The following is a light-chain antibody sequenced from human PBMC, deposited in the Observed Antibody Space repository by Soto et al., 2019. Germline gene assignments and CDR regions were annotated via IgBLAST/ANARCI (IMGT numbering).Light chain of an antibody. CDR2: DAS. V-gene: IGKV3-20*01. CDR1: QSVTNSY. CDR3: QQYGRSPGLLT. J-gene: IGKJ3*01. Sequence: EIVLTQSPGTLSLSPGERVTLSCRASQSVTNSYLAWYQQKPGQAPRLLICDASTRATGIPDRFSGSGSGTDFTLTISRLEPEDFAVYYCQQYGRSPGLLTFGPGTKVDIK.